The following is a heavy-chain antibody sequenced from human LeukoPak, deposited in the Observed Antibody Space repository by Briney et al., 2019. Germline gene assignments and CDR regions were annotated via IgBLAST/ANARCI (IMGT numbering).Heavy chain of an antibody. CDR1: GYTFTSYY. V-gene: IGHV1-46*01. CDR3: ARDLQLVLPGFDY. CDR2: INPSGGST. Sequence: ASVKVSCKASGYTFTSYYMHWVRQAPGQGLEWMGIINPSGGSTSYAQKFQGRVTMTRDTSTSTVYMELNSLRAEDTAVYYCARDLQLVLPGFDYWGQGTLVTVSS. D-gene: IGHD6-13*01. J-gene: IGHJ4*02.